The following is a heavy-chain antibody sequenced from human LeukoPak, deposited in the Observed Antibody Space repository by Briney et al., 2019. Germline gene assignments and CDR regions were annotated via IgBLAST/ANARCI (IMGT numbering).Heavy chain of an antibody. CDR3: ASAPGQLGPEKYYYYYYMDV. Sequence: GGSLRLSCEASGFTFSSYSMNWVRQAPGKGLEWVSYIRSSSSTIYYADSVKGRFTISRDNAKNSLYLQMNSLRAEDTAVYYCASAPGQLGPEKYYYYYYMDVWGKGTTVTVSS. V-gene: IGHV3-48*01. CDR1: GFTFSSYS. D-gene: IGHD6-6*01. J-gene: IGHJ6*03. CDR2: IRSSSSTI.